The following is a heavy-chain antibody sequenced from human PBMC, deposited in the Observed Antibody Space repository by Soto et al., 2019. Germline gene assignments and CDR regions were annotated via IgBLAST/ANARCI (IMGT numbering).Heavy chain of an antibody. Sequence: SETLSLTCTVSGGSISSYYWSWIRQPPGKGLEWIGYIYYSGSTNYNPSLKSRVTISVDTSKNQFSLKLSSVTAADTAAYYCARGHAAGRHYYYYYMDVWGKGTTVTVSS. CDR2: IYYSGST. CDR3: ARGHAAGRHYYYYYMDV. D-gene: IGHD3-10*01. V-gene: IGHV4-59*01. J-gene: IGHJ6*03. CDR1: GGSISSYY.